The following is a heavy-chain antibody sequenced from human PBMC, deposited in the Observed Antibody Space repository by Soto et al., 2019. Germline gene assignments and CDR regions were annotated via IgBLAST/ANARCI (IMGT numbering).Heavy chain of an antibody. CDR2: TYYRSKWYN. Sequence: PTLSLPCAIFGDSVSSSSAAWNWIRQSPSRGLEWLGRTYYRSKWYNDYAVSVKSRININPDTSKNQFSLQLNSVTPEDTAVYYCARVSAESPADYFHAMDVWGQGTTVTVSS. CDR1: GDSVSSSSAA. CDR3: ARVSAESPADYFHAMDV. D-gene: IGHD3-16*02. V-gene: IGHV6-1*01. J-gene: IGHJ6*02.